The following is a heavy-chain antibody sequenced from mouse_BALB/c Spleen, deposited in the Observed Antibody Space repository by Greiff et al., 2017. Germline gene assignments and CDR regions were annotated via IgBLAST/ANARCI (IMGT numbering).Heavy chain of an antibody. D-gene: IGHD4-1*01. Sequence: EVKLVESGGGLVKPGGSLKLSCAASGFTFSSYAMSWVRQTPEKRLEWVATISSGGSYTYYPDSVKGRFTISRDNAKNTLYLQMSSLRSEDTAMYYCARLSLTGTLYYFDYWGQGTTLTVSS. CDR1: GFTFSSYA. CDR2: ISSGGSYT. J-gene: IGHJ2*01. CDR3: ARLSLTGTLYYFDY. V-gene: IGHV5-9-3*01.